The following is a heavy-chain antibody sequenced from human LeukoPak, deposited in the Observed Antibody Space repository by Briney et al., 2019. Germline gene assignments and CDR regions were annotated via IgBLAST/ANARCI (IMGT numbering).Heavy chain of an antibody. D-gene: IGHD6-19*01. J-gene: IGHJ4*02. CDR3: ARDSSGWHVVYYFDY. V-gene: IGHV3-48*01. CDR2: ISSSSSTI. CDR1: GFTFSSYG. Sequence: GGTLRLSCAASGFTFSSYGMSWVRQAPGKGLEWVSYISSSSSTIYYADSVMGRFTISRDNAKNSLYLQMNSLRAEDTAVYYCARDSSGWHVVYYFDYWGQGTLVTVSS.